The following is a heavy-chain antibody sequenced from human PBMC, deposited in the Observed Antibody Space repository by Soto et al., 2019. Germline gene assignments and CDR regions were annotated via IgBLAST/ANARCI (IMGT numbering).Heavy chain of an antibody. J-gene: IGHJ6*02. V-gene: IGHV3-23*01. CDR2: ISGSGGST. CDR1: GFTFSSYA. Sequence: QAGGSLRLSCAASGFTFSSYAMSWVRQAPGKGLEWVSAISGSGGSTYYADSVKGRFTISRDNSKNTLYLQMNSLRAEDTAVYYCAKDLARYYDSSGYYYSYYIYGMDIGGQGTMDTVSS. D-gene: IGHD3-22*01. CDR3: AKDLARYYDSSGYYYSYYIYGMDI.